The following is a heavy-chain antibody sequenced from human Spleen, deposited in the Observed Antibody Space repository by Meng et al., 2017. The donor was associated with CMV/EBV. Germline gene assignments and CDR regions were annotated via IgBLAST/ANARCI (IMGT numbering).Heavy chain of an antibody. J-gene: IGHJ5*02. V-gene: IGHV4-34*01. CDR1: GLGFSGSY. CDR3: ARDEISITIFGLAFDP. CDR2: LYHSGNK. D-gene: IGHD3-3*01. Sequence: WGPGLFQPSAPLSLTFPVIGLGFSGSYWSWLRPPPGKGLEWIGELYHSGNKNYNPSLKSRVPISMGKSNNPFSLKLSSVPAADTAVYYCARDEISITIFGLAFDPWGQGTLVTVSS.